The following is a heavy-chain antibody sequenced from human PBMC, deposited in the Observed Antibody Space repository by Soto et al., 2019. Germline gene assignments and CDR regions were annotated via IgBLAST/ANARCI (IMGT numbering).Heavy chain of an antibody. Sequence: IQLVQSAGEVKRPGASVKVSCKASGYTFNTFGITWVRQAPGQGLEWMGCVSGYSDKRDYSRKLQDRITLTADPSTTTSYMELRSLTSDDTAVYYCARGWGKYFGANDFWGQGTLVTVSS. J-gene: IGHJ4*02. CDR1: GYTFNTFG. V-gene: IGHV1-18*01. CDR2: VSGYSDKR. D-gene: IGHD7-27*01. CDR3: ARGWGKYFGANDF.